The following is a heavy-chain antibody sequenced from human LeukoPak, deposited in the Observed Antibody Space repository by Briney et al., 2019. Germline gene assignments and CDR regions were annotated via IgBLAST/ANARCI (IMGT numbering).Heavy chain of an antibody. V-gene: IGHV4-39*07. CDR1: GGSISSSSYY. CDR3: ARDVGTMVRGVPLDY. CDR2: IYYGGST. J-gene: IGHJ4*02. D-gene: IGHD3-10*01. Sequence: SETLSLTCTVSGGSISSSSYYWGWIRQPPGKGLERIGSIYYGGSTYYNPSLKSRVTISVDTSKNQFSLKLSSVTAADTAVYYCARDVGTMVRGVPLDYWGQGTLVTVSS.